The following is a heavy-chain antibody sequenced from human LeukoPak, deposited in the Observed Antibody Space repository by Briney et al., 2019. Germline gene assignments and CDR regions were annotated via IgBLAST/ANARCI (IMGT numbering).Heavy chain of an antibody. CDR3: AKGVGVVVVVAAHTYYYYGMDV. Sequence: PGGSLRLSCATSGFTFSFYAMSWVRQAPGKGLEWVAAISSRDGGTYYADSVKGRFTISRDNSKNTLYLQMNSLRADDTAIYYCAKGVGVVVVVAAHTYYYYGMDVWGQGTTVTVSS. CDR2: ISSRDGGT. V-gene: IGHV3-23*01. J-gene: IGHJ6*02. CDR1: GFTFSFYA. D-gene: IGHD2-15*01.